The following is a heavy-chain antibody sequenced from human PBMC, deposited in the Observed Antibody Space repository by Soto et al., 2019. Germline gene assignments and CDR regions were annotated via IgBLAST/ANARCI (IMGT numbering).Heavy chain of an antibody. D-gene: IGHD3-10*01. Sequence: QVHLVQSGAEVKKPGSSVKVSCKASGDTFSTYTINWVRQAPGQRLEWMGRIIPMRGMSNYALKFQSRVTSTADRSMTTVYLHLSSLRSDDTAVYYCAGSYGSGSRAFDFWGQGTLVTVSS. CDR1: GDTFSTYT. CDR3: AGSYGSGSRAFDF. CDR2: IIPMRGMS. J-gene: IGHJ4*02. V-gene: IGHV1-69*02.